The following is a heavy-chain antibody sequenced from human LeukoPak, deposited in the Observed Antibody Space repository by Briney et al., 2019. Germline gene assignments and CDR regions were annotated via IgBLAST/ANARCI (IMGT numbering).Heavy chain of an antibody. CDR2: INHSGST. J-gene: IGHJ4*02. Sequence: PSETLSLTCAVYGGSFSGYYWSWIRQPPGKGLEWIGEINHSGSTNYNPSLKSRVTISVDTSKNQFSLKRSSVTAADTAVYYCARGPTYFDYWGQGTLVTVSS. CDR1: GGSFSGYY. CDR3: ARGPTYFDY. V-gene: IGHV4-34*01.